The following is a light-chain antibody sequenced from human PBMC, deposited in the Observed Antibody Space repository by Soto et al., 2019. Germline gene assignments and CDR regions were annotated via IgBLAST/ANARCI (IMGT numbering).Light chain of an antibody. CDR2: AAS. J-gene: IGKJ4*01. CDR1: QGISSY. CDR3: QQYYSYPT. V-gene: IGKV1-8*01. Sequence: AIRMTQSPSSFSASTGDRVTITCRASQGISSYLAWYQQKPGKAPKLLIYAASTLQSGVPSRFSGSGSGSDFTLTISCLQSEDFATYYRQQYYSYPTFGGGTKVEIK.